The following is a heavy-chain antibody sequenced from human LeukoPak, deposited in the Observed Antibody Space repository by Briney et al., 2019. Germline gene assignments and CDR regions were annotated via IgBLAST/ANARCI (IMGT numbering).Heavy chain of an antibody. CDR3: ARDLTHYYGSGNWFDP. D-gene: IGHD3-10*01. V-gene: IGHV3-48*03. CDR1: GFTFSSYE. Sequence: GGSLRLSCAASGFTFSSYEMNWVRQAPGKGLEWVSYISSCGSTIYYADSVKGRFTISRDNAKNSLYLQMNSLRAEDTAVYYCARDLTHYYGSGNWFDPWGQGTLVTVSS. CDR2: ISSCGSTI. J-gene: IGHJ5*02.